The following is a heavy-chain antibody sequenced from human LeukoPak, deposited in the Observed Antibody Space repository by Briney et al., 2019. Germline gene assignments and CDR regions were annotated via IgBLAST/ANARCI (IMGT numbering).Heavy chain of an antibody. V-gene: IGHV3-66*01. CDR3: ARDMSYYDSTSDY. D-gene: IGHD3-22*01. CDR2: IYSGGST. CDR1: GFTVSSNY. J-gene: IGHJ4*02. Sequence: GGPLRLSCAASGFTVSSNYMSWVRQAPGKGLEWVSVIYSGGSTYYADSVKGRFTISRDNSKNTLYLQMNSLRAEDTAVYYCARDMSYYDSTSDYWGQGTLVTVSS.